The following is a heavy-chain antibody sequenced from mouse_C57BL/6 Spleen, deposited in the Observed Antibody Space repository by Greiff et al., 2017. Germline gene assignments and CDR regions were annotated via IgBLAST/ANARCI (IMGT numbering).Heavy chain of an antibody. V-gene: IGHV1-69*01. CDR2: IDPSDSYT. Sequence: QVQLQQPGAELVMPGASVKLSCKASGYTFTSYWMHWVKQRPGQGLEWIGEIDPSDSYTNYNQKFKGKSTLTVDKSSSTAYMQLSSLTSEDSAVEYCATRASYIDYWGQGTTLTVSS. D-gene: IGHD2-12*01. CDR3: ATRASYIDY. J-gene: IGHJ2*01. CDR1: GYTFTSYW.